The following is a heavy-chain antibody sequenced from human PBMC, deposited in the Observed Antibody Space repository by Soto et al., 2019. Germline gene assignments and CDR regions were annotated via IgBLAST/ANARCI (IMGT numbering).Heavy chain of an antibody. CDR1: GYTFTDYY. CDR3: AKTDDGSGQPSHWFDP. V-gene: IGHV1-2*06. D-gene: IGHD3-22*01. Sequence: ASVKVSCKASGYTFTDYYIDWVRQAPGQGLEWMGRINPRSGGTNYAQRFQGRVTMTRDTSITTAYMDLSRLTSDDTATYYCAKTDDGSGQPSHWFDPWGQGTPVTVSS. J-gene: IGHJ5*02. CDR2: INPRSGGT.